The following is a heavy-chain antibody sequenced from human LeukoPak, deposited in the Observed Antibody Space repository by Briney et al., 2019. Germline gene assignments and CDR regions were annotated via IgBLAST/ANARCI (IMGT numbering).Heavy chain of an antibody. V-gene: IGHV3-53*01. CDR2: IYAGGNT. Sequence: PGGSLRLSCAVSGLSVSDNYFSWVRQAPGKGLEWVSVIYAGGNTYYGDSMKGRFTLSREISKNTIYLQMNSLRAEDTAMYFCASDSNDGDAFDIWGQGTMVTVSS. CDR1: GLSVSDNY. CDR3: ASDSNDGDAFDI. J-gene: IGHJ3*02.